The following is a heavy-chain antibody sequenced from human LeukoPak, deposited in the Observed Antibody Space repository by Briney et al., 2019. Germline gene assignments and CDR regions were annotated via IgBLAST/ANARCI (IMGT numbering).Heavy chain of an antibody. CDR1: GFSFSSYN. CDR3: AKDEELYSSSWLDY. CDR2: ITSSSSYI. J-gene: IGHJ4*02. Sequence: PGGSLRLSCAASGFSFSSYNMNWVRQAPGKGPGWVSSITSSSSYIYYADSVKGRFTISRDNAKNSLYLQMDSLRVEDTAVYYCAKDEELYSSSWLDYWGQRTLVTVSS. D-gene: IGHD6-13*01. V-gene: IGHV3-21*06.